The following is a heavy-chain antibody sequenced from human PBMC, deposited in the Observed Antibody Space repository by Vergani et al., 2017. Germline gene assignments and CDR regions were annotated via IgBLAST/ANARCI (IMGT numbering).Heavy chain of an antibody. J-gene: IGHJ3*01. CDR2: ISSSGRP. CDR1: GDSIRRIHYY. D-gene: IGHD6-13*01. V-gene: IGHV4-39*02. Sequence: QLQLQESGPGLVKPSETLSLSRRVSGDSIRRIHYYWGFIRQPPGKGLEWIWSISSSGRPYYNPTLKSLLALYVDTSKNLVSLRLKSVAATDTGMYYCAKPGGLSAIADGYHVWGQGTMVTVS. CDR3: AKPGGLSAIADGYHV.